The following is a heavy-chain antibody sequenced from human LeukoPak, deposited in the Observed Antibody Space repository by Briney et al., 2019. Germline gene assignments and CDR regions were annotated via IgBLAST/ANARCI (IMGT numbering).Heavy chain of an antibody. J-gene: IGHJ4*02. D-gene: IGHD6-19*01. CDR2: IYPGDSAT. CDR3: ARRRAVAGVYYFDY. Sequence: GESLKISCKGSGYSFTSYWIAWVRQMPGKGREWMGIIYPGDSATRYSPSFQGQVTISADKSISTAYLQWSSLKASDTAMYYCARRRAVAGVYYFDYWGRGTLVTVSS. CDR1: GYSFTSYW. V-gene: IGHV5-51*01.